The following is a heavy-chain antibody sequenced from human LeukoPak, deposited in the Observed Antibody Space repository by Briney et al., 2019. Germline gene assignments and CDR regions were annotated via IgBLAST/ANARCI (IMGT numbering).Heavy chain of an antibody. Sequence: GGSLRLSCAASGFTFSSYGMHWVRQAPGKGLEWVAVISYDGSNKYYADSVKGRFTISRDNSKNTLYLQMNSPRAEDTAVYYCAKDAAAADTNWFDPWGQGTLVTVSS. CDR1: GFTFSSYG. V-gene: IGHV3-30*18. CDR3: AKDAAAADTNWFDP. D-gene: IGHD6-13*01. CDR2: ISYDGSNK. J-gene: IGHJ5*02.